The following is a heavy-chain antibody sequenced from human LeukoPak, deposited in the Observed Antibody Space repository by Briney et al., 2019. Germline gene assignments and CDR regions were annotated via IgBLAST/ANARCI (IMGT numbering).Heavy chain of an antibody. Sequence: PGGSLRLSCAASGFTFSSYGMHWVRQAPGKGLEWVSLISGSGDRTYYADSVKGRFTISRDNSKNILSLQMNSLRAEDTALYYCVKDLGYSFGRPFDYWGQGTLVTVSS. V-gene: IGHV3-23*01. J-gene: IGHJ4*02. CDR3: VKDLGYSFGRPFDY. CDR2: ISGSGDRT. CDR1: GFTFSSYG. D-gene: IGHD5-18*01.